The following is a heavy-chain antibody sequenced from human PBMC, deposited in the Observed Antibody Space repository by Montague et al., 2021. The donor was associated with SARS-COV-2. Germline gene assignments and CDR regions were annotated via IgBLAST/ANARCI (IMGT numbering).Heavy chain of an antibody. J-gene: IGHJ5*02. D-gene: IGHD3-16*01. V-gene: IGHV4-39*01. CDR3: ARHRDDLGSLNWFAP. Sequence: SETLSLTCTVSAGAIRSTDYFWGWIRQPPGKGLEWIGSIYYSGXTXHXXXXKXRVTISVDTPKNQFSLKLSSVTAADTAVYFCARHRDDLGSLNWFAPWGQGTLVTVSS. CDR1: AGAIRSTDYF. CDR2: IYYSGXT.